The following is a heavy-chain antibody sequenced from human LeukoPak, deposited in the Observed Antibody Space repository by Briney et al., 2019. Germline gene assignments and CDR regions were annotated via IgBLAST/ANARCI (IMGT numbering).Heavy chain of an antibody. Sequence: GGSLRRSCAASGFTFSTNAMSRERQAQGMELMWVSALIGSGASTYNADTVKYRYNISRNNSMNTLYLKMNSLRAVDTAVYYCAKVLWNDRRKGLDYYYGMDDWGKGTTVTVSS. CDR2: LIGSGAST. V-gene: IGHV3-23*01. J-gene: IGHJ6*04. CDR1: GFTFSTNA. D-gene: IGHD1-1*01. CDR3: AKVLWNDRRKGLDYYYGMDD.